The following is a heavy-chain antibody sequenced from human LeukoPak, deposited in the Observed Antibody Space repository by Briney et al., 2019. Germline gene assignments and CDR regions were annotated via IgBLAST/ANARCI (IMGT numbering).Heavy chain of an antibody. CDR3: ARAWGYDFWSGYSTEHYYYYMDV. CDR2: IYYSGST. D-gene: IGHD3-3*01. J-gene: IGHJ6*03. V-gene: IGHV4-59*11. CDR1: GGSISSHY. Sequence: VKPSETLSLTCTVSGGSISSHYWSWIRQPPGEGLEWIGYIYYSGSTNYNPSLKSLVTISVDTSKNQFSLKLSSVTAADTAVYYCARAWGYDFWSGYSTEHYYYYMDVWGKGTTVTVSS.